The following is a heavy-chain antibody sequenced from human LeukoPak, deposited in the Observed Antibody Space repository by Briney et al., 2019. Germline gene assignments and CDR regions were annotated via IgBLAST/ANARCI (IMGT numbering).Heavy chain of an antibody. CDR2: ISHSGDT. V-gene: IGHV4-38-2*02. D-gene: IGHD3-16*01. J-gene: IGHJ5*02. CDR3: VRDQGDWFDP. CDR1: NYTISSGYF. Sequence: SETLSLTCAVSNYTISSGYFWGWIRQPPGKGLEWIGSISHSGDTYYKSSLKGRVAVSLDTSKTQFSLRLTSVTAADTALYYCVRDQGDWFDPWGQGTLVTVSS.